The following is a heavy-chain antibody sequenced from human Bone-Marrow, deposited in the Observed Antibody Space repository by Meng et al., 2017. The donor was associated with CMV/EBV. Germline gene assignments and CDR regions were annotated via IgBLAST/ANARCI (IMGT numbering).Heavy chain of an antibody. J-gene: IGHJ6*02. V-gene: IGHV1-46*01. CDR1: GYTFSNYY. CDR3: AREYAAMVDVYYYGMDV. Sequence: ASVKVSCKSSGYTFSNYYIHWLRQAPEKGLEWMGICNPSGDRTSYGKKFQGRVTMTRDTSSSTVYMELSSLRIEDTAVYYCAREYAAMVDVYYYGMDVWGQGTTVTVSS. CDR2: CNPSGDRT. D-gene: IGHD5-18*01.